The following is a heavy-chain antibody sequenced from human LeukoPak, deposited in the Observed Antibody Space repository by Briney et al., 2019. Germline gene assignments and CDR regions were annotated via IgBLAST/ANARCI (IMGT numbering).Heavy chain of an antibody. CDR2: INHGEST. Sequence: SETLSLTCAVSGGSFSGYYWYWIRQPPGKGQEWIGEINHGESTNYNPSLKSRATLSVDTSKNQFSLKLTSVTAADTAVYYCARGRTYYYDTSGYYPSIYYGMDVWGQGTTVIVSS. V-gene: IGHV4-34*01. CDR1: GGSFSGYY. J-gene: IGHJ6*02. CDR3: ARGRTYYYDTSGYYPSIYYGMDV. D-gene: IGHD3-22*01.